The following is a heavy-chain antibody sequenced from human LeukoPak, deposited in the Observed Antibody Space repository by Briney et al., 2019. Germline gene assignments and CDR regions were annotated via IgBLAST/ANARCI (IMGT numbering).Heavy chain of an antibody. J-gene: IGHJ6*02. CDR2: INPNSGGT. V-gene: IGHV1-2*06. D-gene: IGHD3-3*01. CDR1: GYTFTGYY. Sequence: ASVKVSCKASGYTFTGYYMHWVRQAPGQGLEWMGRINPNSGGTNYAQKFQGRVTMTRDTSISAAYMELSRLRSDDTAVYYCASDLEEDYVFDVWGQGTTVTVSS. CDR3: ASDLEEDYVFDV.